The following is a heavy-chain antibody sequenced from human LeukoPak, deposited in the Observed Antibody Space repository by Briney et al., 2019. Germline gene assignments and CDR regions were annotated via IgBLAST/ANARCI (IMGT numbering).Heavy chain of an antibody. CDR3: ARANDRGITMVQGIY. CDR1: GYTFTGYY. Sequence: ASVKVSCKASGYTFTGYYMHWVRQAPGQGLEWMGWINPNSDGTNYAQKFQGRVTMTRDTSISTAYMELSRLRSDDTAVYYCARANDRGITMVQGIYWGQGTLVTVSS. V-gene: IGHV1-2*02. D-gene: IGHD3-10*01. CDR2: INPNSDGT. J-gene: IGHJ4*02.